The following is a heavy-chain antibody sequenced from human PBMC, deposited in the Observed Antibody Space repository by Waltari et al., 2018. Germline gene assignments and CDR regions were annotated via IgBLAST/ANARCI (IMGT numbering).Heavy chain of an antibody. D-gene: IGHD1-26*01. CDR2: IRTSSGNT. CDR3: ARDKGSGWFDP. CDR1: GYNLISYG. J-gene: IGHJ5*02. V-gene: IGHV1-18*01. Sequence: VPLVLSGAEVKKPRASLWVPCKAFGYNLISYGLSWVRKAPGQGLEWMGWIRTSSGNTNYGQNFQGRVTITSDTSTSTAYMELRSLKSDDTAVYYCARDKGSGWFDPWGQGTLVTVSS.